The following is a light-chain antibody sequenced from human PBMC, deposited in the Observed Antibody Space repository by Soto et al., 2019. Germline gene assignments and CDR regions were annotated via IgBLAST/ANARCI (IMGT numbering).Light chain of an antibody. V-gene: IGKV3-20*01. J-gene: IGKJ2*01. CDR2: GAS. CDR3: QQFGSSPEYT. CDR1: QSVSSSQ. Sequence: EIVLTQSPGTLSLSPGERATLSCRASQSVSSSQLARYQQKPGQAPRLLIYGASTTTTGIPDRFSGGGSGTDFTLTSSRLAPEDFAVYYCQQFGSSPEYTFGQGTKLEVK.